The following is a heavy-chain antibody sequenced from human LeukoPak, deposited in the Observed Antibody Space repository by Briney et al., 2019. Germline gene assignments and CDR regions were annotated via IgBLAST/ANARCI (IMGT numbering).Heavy chain of an antibody. D-gene: IGHD2-8*01. J-gene: IGHJ4*02. Sequence: ASVKVSCKASGYTFTGHYIHWMRQAPGQGLEWMGWINPKNGGTNYIQKFRGRVTMTRDTSTSTAYMEVTSLRSDDTAVYYCARYGDCSNGVCYFDNWGQGTLVTVSS. V-gene: IGHV1-2*02. CDR1: GYTFTGHY. CDR2: INPKNGGT. CDR3: ARYGDCSNGVCYFDN.